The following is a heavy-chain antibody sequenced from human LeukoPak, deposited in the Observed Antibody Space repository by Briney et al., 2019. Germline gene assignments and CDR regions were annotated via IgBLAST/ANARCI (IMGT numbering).Heavy chain of an antibody. J-gene: IGHJ4*02. CDR1: GYTFTSYD. V-gene: IGHV1-69*13. CDR3: ARGLRYDA. D-gene: IGHD3-9*01. Sequence: ASVKVSCKASGYTFTSYDINWVRQAPGQGLEWMGGIIPIFGTANYAQKFQGRVTITADESTSTAYMELSSLRSEDTAVYYCARGLRYDAWGQGTLVTVSS. CDR2: IIPIFGTA.